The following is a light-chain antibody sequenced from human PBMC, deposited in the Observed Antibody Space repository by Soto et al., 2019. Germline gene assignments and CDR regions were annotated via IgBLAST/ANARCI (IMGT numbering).Light chain of an antibody. J-gene: IGKJ4*01. V-gene: IGKV4-1*01. CDR3: QQYYSGPRLG. CDR2: WAS. Sequence: DIVMTQSPDSLAVSLGERATITCRSSQSVLYIPTNKNYVAWYQQKPGQPPKLLLYWASTRESGVPDRFSGSGSGTYFTLTISSLQAEDVAFYYCQQYYSGPRLGFGGGTKVEIK. CDR1: QSVLYIPTNKNY.